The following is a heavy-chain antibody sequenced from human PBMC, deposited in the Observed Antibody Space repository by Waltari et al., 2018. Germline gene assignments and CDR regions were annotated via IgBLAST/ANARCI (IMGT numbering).Heavy chain of an antibody. CDR3: ARDWGVVAAYNAFDF. CDR2: INPKSGDT. Sequence: QIQLVQSGAEVKKPGASVKGSCKAHGYLFTGPFIPWVRHTPGQGLEWMGWINPKSGDTNYAQKVKGRITMTRDTSINTVYLELKRLTSADTAVYFCARDWGVVAAYNAFDFWGQGTLVTVSS. D-gene: IGHD2-21*01. CDR1: GYLFTGPF. J-gene: IGHJ4*02. V-gene: IGHV1-2*02.